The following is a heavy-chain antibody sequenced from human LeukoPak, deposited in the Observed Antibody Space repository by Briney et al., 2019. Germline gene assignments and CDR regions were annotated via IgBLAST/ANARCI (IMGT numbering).Heavy chain of an antibody. CDR3: ARGPIVVVPAATYYFDY. J-gene: IGHJ4*02. CDR2: IYYSGST. CDR1: GGSISSGDYY. D-gene: IGHD2-2*01. Sequence: SQTLSLTCTVSGGSISSGDYYWSWIRQPPGKGLEWIGYIYYSGSTYYNPSLKSRVTISVDTSKNQFSLKLSSVTAADTAVYYCARGPIVVVPAATYYFDYWGQGTLVTVSS. V-gene: IGHV4-30-4*01.